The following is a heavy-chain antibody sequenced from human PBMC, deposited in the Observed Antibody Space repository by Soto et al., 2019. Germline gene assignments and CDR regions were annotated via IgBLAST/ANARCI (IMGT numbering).Heavy chain of an antibody. CDR3: ARARGSGSFYYYYYMDV. J-gene: IGHJ6*03. CDR2: IWYDGSNK. CDR1: GFTFSSYG. Sequence: GGSLRLSCAASGFTFSSYGMHWVRQAPGKGLEWVAVIWYDGSNKYYADSVKGRFTISRDNSKNTLYLQMNSLRAEDTAVYYCARARGSGSFYYYYYMDVWGKGTTVTVS. V-gene: IGHV3-33*01. D-gene: IGHD3-10*01.